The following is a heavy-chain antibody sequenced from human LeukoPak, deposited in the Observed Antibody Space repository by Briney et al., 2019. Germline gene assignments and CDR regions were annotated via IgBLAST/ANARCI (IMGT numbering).Heavy chain of an antibody. CDR1: GFTFDDYA. J-gene: IGHJ4*02. Sequence: GGSLRFSCAASGFTFDDYAMHWVRQAPGKGLEWVSGISWNTNNIAYADSVKGRFTISRDNAKNPLYLQMNSLRAEDTALYYCAKDMGYSISGGNYFDYWGQGTLVTVTS. CDR2: ISWNTNNI. CDR3: AKDMGYSISGGNYFDY. D-gene: IGHD6-13*01. V-gene: IGHV3-9*01.